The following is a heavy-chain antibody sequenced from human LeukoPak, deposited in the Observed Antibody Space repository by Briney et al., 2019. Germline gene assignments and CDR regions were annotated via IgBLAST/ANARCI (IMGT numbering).Heavy chain of an antibody. CDR1: GFTFSSYW. J-gene: IGHJ4*02. V-gene: IGHV3-7*01. CDR2: IKQDGSEK. Sequence: TGGSLSLSCAASGFTFSSYWMSWVRQAPGKGLEWVANIKQDGSEKYNVDSVKGRFTISRDNAKNSLYLQMNSLRAEDTAVYYCARDQGVREPGGFDYWGQGTLVTVSS. CDR3: ARDQGVREPGGFDY. D-gene: IGHD1-26*01.